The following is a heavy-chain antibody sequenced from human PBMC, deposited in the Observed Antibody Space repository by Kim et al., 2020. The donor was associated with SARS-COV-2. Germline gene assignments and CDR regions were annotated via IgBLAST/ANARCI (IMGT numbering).Heavy chain of an antibody. CDR2: IYDGGTT. J-gene: IGHJ3*01. CDR3: AKQLGAFDL. CDR1: GFTVSGNY. D-gene: IGHD6-13*01. V-gene: IGHV3-53*01. Sequence: GGSLRLSCAASGFTVSGNYMNWVRQAPGKGLEWVSVIYDGGTTYYVDSVQGRFIISRDSSKNMLYLQMYSLGAEDTAVYYCAKQLGAFDLWGRGTMVTVSS.